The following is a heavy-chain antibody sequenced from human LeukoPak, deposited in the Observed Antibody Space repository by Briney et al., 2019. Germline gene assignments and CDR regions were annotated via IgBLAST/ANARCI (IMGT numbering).Heavy chain of an antibody. J-gene: IGHJ4*02. CDR2: IIPIFGTA. V-gene: IGHV1-69*05. CDR1: GGTFSSYA. Sequence: GASVKVSCKASGGTFSSYAISWVRQAPGQGLEWMGGIIPIFGTANYAQKFQGRVTITTDESTSTAYMELSSLRSEDTAVYYCARGGSTMVRGVIMNYFDYWGQGTLVTVSS. CDR3: ARGGSTMVRGVIMNYFDY. D-gene: IGHD3-10*01.